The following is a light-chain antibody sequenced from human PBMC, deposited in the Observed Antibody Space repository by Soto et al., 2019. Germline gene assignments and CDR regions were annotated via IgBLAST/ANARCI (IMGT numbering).Light chain of an antibody. J-gene: IGLJ1*01. CDR2: EVS. CDR3: SSFTSSTSLYV. CDR1: SGDVGGFNY. Sequence: SVLTQPASVSGSPGQSITISCTGTSGDVGGFNYVSWYQQYSGKAPKLMIYEVSSRPSGVSDRFSASKSGNTASLTISGLEAEDEADYYCSSFTSSTSLYVFGTGTKVTVL. V-gene: IGLV2-14*01.